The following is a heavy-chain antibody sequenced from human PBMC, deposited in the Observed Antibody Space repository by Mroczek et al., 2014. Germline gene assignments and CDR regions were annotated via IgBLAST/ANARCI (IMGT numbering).Heavy chain of an antibody. CDR3: AKDSSIYDSSGYGADY. D-gene: IGHD3-22*01. J-gene: IGHJ4*02. CDR2: ISYDGSNK. CDR1: GFTFSSYG. V-gene: IGHV3-30*18. Sequence: QVQAAGVWGRRGPAWRSLRLSCAASGFTFSSYGMHWVRQAPGKGLEWVAVISYDGSNKYYADSVKGRFTISRDNSKNTLYLQMNSLRAEDTAVYYCAKDSSIYDSSGYGADYWGQGTLVTVSS.